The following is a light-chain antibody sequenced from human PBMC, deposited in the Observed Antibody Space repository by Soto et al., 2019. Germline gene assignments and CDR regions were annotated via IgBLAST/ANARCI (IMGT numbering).Light chain of an antibody. J-gene: IGKJ1*01. CDR1: QTISNW. CDR2: DAS. Sequence: DIPMTQSPSTLSASVGDRVTITCRASQTISNWLAWYQQKPGKAPKLLIYDASSLEGGVPSRFSGSGSGTEFTLTLSSLQPDDFATYYCQRYYSYWTFGQGTKVEIK. V-gene: IGKV1-5*01. CDR3: QRYYSYWT.